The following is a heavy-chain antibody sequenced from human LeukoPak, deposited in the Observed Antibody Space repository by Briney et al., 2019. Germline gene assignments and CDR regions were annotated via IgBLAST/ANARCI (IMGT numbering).Heavy chain of an antibody. CDR1: GYTFTRYD. Sequence: GASVKVSCKTSGYTFTRYDVNWVRQAPGQGPEWMGWMNPNSGNTHYAQKFQGRVTLTRNTSISTAYMELSSLRSEDTAVYYCARGPLFNSAWLDYWGQGTLVKVSS. D-gene: IGHD3-3*01. CDR3: ARGPLFNSAWLDY. CDR2: MNPNSGNT. J-gene: IGHJ4*02. V-gene: IGHV1-8*01.